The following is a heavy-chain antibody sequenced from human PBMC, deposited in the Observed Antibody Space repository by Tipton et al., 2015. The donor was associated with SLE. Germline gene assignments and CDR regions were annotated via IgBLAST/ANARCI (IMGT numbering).Heavy chain of an antibody. V-gene: IGHV1-8*01. J-gene: IGHJ4*01. Sequence: QLVQSGPEVKKPGASVKVSCKASGYTFTSYDINWVRQATGQGLEWMGWMNPNNGDTDYAQKFQGRVTMTRNTSISTAYMELSILRSEDTAVYDGARGSGTDYNDIDYWGHRTLVTLSS. D-gene: IGHD3-10*01. CDR1: GYTFTSYD. CDR3: ARGSGTDYNDIDY. CDR2: MNPNNGDT.